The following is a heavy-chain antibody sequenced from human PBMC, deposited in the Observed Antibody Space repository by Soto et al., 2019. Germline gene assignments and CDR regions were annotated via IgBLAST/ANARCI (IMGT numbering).Heavy chain of an antibody. D-gene: IGHD6-19*01. CDR3: ARVSSSGWYVDY. CDR2: TYYRSKWFN. CDR1: GDSVSGNSGA. Sequence: PSQTLSLTCAISGDSVSGNSGALNLIMQSPSRGLEWLGRTYYRSKWFNDYALSVKSRISINPDTSKNQFSLQLNSVTPEDTAVYYCARVSSSGWYVDYWGQGTLVTVSS. V-gene: IGHV6-1*01. J-gene: IGHJ4*02.